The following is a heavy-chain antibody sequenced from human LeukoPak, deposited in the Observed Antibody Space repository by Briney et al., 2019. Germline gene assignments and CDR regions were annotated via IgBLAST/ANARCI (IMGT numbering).Heavy chain of an antibody. CDR2: MNPNSGNT. CDR1: GYTFTSYD. CDR3: ARGQRIIAARRKKYYYYYMDV. J-gene: IGHJ6*03. V-gene: IGHV1-8*01. D-gene: IGHD6-6*01. Sequence: ASVKVSCKASGYTFTSYDINWVRQATGQGLEWMGWMNPNSGNTGYAQKFQGRVTMTRNTSISTAYMELSSLRSEDTAVYYCARGQRIIAARRKKYYYYYMDVWGKGTTVTVSS.